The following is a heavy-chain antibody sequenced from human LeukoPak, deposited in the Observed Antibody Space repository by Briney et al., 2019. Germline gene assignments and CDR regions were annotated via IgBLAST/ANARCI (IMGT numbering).Heavy chain of an antibody. D-gene: IGHD1-26*01. CDR2: ISYDGSNK. CDR3: AKDLVGAHDY. J-gene: IGHJ4*02. V-gene: IGHV3-30*18. CDR1: GFTFSSYG. Sequence: GGSLRLSCAASGFTFSSYGMHWVRQAPGKGLEWVAVISYDGSNKYYADSVKGRFTISRDNSKNTLYLQMNSLRAEDTAVYYCAKDLVGAHDYWGQGTLVTVSS.